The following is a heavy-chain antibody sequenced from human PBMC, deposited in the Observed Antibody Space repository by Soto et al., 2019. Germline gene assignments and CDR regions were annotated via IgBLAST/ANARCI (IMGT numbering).Heavy chain of an antibody. CDR3: ARGVEQLTNYYYYYGMDV. V-gene: IGHV1-69*01. CDR1: GGTFSSYA. CDR2: IIPIFGTA. J-gene: IGHJ6*02. Sequence: QVQLVQSGAEVKKPGSSVKVSCKASGGTFSSYAISWVRQAPGQGLEWMGGIIPIFGTANYAQKFQGRVTITADESTSTAYMELSSLRSEDTAVHYCARGVEQLTNYYYYYGMDVWGQGTTVTVSS. D-gene: IGHD6-13*01.